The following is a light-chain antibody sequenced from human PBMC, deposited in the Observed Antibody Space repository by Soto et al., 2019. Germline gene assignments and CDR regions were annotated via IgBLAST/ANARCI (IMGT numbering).Light chain of an antibody. J-gene: IGLJ3*02. V-gene: IGLV2-14*03. CDR3: SSYGASSTL. Sequence: QSALTQPASLSGSPGQSITISCTGTSSDIGSYNYVSWYQQHPGKAPKLMIFDVSYRPSGISDRFSGSKSGNTASLTISGLQPEYEADYYCSSYGASSTLFGGGTKLTVL. CDR2: DVS. CDR1: SSDIGSYNY.